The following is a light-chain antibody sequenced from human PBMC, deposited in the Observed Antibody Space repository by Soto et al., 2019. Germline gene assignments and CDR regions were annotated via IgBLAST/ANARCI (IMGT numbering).Light chain of an antibody. V-gene: IGLV1-40*01. J-gene: IGLJ1*01. Sequence: QSVLTQPPSVSGAPGQRVTISCTGSSSNIGAGYDVRWYQQLPGTAPKLLIYGNSNRPSGVPDRFSGSKSGTSASLAITGLQAEDEADYYGQSYDSSLSGSGVFGTGTKVTVL. CDR2: GNS. CDR1: SSNIGAGYD. CDR3: QSYDSSLSGSGV.